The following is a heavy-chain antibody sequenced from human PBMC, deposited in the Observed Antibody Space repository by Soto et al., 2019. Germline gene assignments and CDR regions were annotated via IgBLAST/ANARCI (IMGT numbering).Heavy chain of an antibody. CDR3: ARETAATDALRYYYYSMDV. D-gene: IGHD3-16*01. V-gene: IGHV1-18*04. CDR1: GFTFTSYG. CDR2: ISAYNGNT. J-gene: IGHJ6*04. Sequence: ASVKVSCKASGFTFTSYGIGWVRQAPGQGLEWMGWISAYNGNTNYAQKLQGRVTMTTDTSTSTAYMELRRLRSDDTAVYYCARETAATDALRYYYYSMDVCGKGTTVTVSS.